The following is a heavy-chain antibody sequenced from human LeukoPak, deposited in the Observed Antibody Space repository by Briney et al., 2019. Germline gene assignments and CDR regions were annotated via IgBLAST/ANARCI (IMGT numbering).Heavy chain of an antibody. D-gene: IGHD2-15*01. CDR2: ISGSGGST. J-gene: IGHJ4*02. CDR3: AKKVGRYCSGGSCSAPFDY. V-gene: IGHV3-23*01. CDR1: GFTFSSYA. Sequence: GGSLRLSCAASGFTFSSYAMSWVRQAPGKGLECVSSISGSGGSTYYADSVKGRFTISRDNSKNTLYLQMNSLRAEDTAVYYCAKKVGRYCSGGSCSAPFDYWGQGTLVTVSS.